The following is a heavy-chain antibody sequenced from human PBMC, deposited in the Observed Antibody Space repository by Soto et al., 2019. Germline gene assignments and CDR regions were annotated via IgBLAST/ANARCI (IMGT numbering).Heavy chain of an antibody. CDR2: IYYSGGT. J-gene: IGHJ6*02. D-gene: IGHD2-21*02. Sequence: QVQLQESGPGRVKPSQTLSLTCTVSGGSISSGGYYWSWIRQHPGKGLEWLGSIYYSGGTYYNPSLKIPVTISVYTSRNLFSLQLRSVTAADTAVDFCARVCGGDCHYGMNVWGQGTTVTVSS. V-gene: IGHV4-31*01. CDR3: ARVCGGDCHYGMNV. CDR1: GGSISSGGYY.